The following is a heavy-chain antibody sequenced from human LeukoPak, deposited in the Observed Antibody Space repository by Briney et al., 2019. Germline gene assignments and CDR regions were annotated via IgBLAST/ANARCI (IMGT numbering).Heavy chain of an antibody. J-gene: IGHJ4*02. CDR1: GFTFSSYW. V-gene: IGHV3-7*01. CDR3: TTEGGY. D-gene: IGHD1-14*01. CDR2: IKQDASEK. Sequence: PGGSLRLFCAASGFTFSSYWMSLVRQAPGKGLEWVANIKQDASEKYYVDSVKGRFTIYRDNAKNSLYLQMNSLRVDDTAMYYCTTEGGYWGQGSLVTVSS.